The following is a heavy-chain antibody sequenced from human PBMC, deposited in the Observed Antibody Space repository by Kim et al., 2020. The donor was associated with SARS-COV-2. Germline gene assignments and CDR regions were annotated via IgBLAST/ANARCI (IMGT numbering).Heavy chain of an antibody. Sequence: SQTLSLTCAISGDSISSTIWTWIRQSPSRGLEWLGRTYYESEWKNDYAPSLKSRITIKPDTSKNQVSLQLTSVTPEDTAVYFCARGKFFNYWGQGTLVTVSS. CDR2: TYYESEWKN. CDR1: GDSISSTI. J-gene: IGHJ4*02. CDR3: ARGKFFNY. V-gene: IGHV6-1*01.